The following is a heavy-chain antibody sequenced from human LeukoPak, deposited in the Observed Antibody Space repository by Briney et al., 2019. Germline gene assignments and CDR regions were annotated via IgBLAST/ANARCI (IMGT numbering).Heavy chain of an antibody. D-gene: IGHD7-27*01. Sequence: PGGSLRLSCAASGLTFSEHWMTWVRQAPGKGLEWVSSITGSGVYIHSADSVKGRFTISRDNAQSSLYLQMNSLRAEDTAVYYCARDAPSFSAGDDAFDIWGQGTTVTVSS. CDR1: GLTFSEHW. J-gene: IGHJ3*02. V-gene: IGHV3-21*01. CDR3: ARDAPSFSAGDDAFDI. CDR2: ITGSGVYI.